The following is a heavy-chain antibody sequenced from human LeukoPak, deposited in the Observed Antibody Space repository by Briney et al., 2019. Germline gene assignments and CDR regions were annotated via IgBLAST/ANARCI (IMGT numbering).Heavy chain of an antibody. V-gene: IGHV1-69*01. CDR1: GGTFSSYA. D-gene: IGHD3-10*01. CDR2: IIPIFGTA. J-gene: IGHJ3*02. Sequence: GSPVKVSCKASGGTFSSYAISWVRQAPGQGLEWMGGIIPIFGTANYAQKFQGRVTITADESTSTAYMELSSLRSEDTAVYYCANRSGAGDAFDIWGQGTMVTVSS. CDR3: ANRSGAGDAFDI.